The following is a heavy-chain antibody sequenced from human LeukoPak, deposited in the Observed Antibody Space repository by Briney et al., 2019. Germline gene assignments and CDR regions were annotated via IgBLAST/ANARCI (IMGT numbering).Heavy chain of an antibody. CDR1: GLIFRAYG. CDR2: VSPDGHTK. CDR3: TTEGTTWNAYDF. D-gene: IGHD1-1*01. J-gene: IGHJ6*02. Sequence: GGSLRLSCVVSGLIFRAYGMHWVCQAPGKGLEWVAVVSPDGHTKFYADSVRGRFTISRDNSQNTVVLQMDSLTADDTGVYYCTTEGTTWNAYDFWGQGTTVIVSS. V-gene: IGHV3-30*03.